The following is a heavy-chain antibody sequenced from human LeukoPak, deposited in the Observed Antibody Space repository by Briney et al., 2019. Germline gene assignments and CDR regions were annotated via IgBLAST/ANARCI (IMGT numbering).Heavy chain of an antibody. CDR1: GLTFRSYG. V-gene: IGHV3-23*01. D-gene: IGHD3-10*01. CDR3: ANPGSYPIY. Sequence: GGTLRLSCAASGLTFRSYGMGWVRQAPGKGLEWVSSITSSGTTNYAEFVKDRFVISRDNSKDTLFLQMNSLRVEDTAVYYCANPGSYPIYWGQGTLVTVSS. J-gene: IGHJ4*02. CDR2: ITSSGTT.